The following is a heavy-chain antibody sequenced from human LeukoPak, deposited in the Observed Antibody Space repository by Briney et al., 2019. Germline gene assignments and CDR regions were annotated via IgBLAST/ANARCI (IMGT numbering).Heavy chain of an antibody. J-gene: IGHJ5*02. Sequence: SVKVSCKASGGTFSSYAISWVGQAPGQGLEWMGGIIPIFGTANYAQKFQGRVTITTDESTSTAYMELSSLRSEDTAVYYCATYSSGYHPLGPWGQGTLVTVSS. CDR3: ATYSSGYHPLGP. D-gene: IGHD3-22*01. V-gene: IGHV1-69*05. CDR2: IIPIFGTA. CDR1: GGTFSSYA.